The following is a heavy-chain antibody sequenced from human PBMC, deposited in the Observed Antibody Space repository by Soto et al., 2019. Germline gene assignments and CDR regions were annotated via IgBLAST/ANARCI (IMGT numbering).Heavy chain of an antibody. J-gene: IGHJ4*02. CDR1: GFTFSGSA. V-gene: IGHV3-73*01. D-gene: IGHD3-16*01. CDR2: IRSKADSYAT. Sequence: EVQLVESGGGLVQPGGSLKLSCAASGFTFSGSALHWVRQASGKGLEWVGRIRSKADSYATAYAASVKGRFTISRDDSKNTAYLQMNSLKTEDTAVHYCTRFAEYLGFDYWGQGTLVTVA. CDR3: TRFAEYLGFDY.